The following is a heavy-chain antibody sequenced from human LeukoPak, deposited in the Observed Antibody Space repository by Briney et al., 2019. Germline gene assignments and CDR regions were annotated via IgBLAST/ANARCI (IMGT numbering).Heavy chain of an antibody. CDR1: GFTFSSYW. CDR2: IKQDGSEK. D-gene: IGHD6-13*01. V-gene: IGHV3-7*01. Sequence: PGGSLRLSCAASGFTFSSYWMSWVRQAPGKGLEWVANIKQDGSEKYYVDSVKGRFTISRDNAKNSLYLQMNSLRAEDTAVYYCARASSSWYRYYYYYYMDVWGKGTTVTVSS. CDR3: ARASSSWYRYYYYYYMDV. J-gene: IGHJ6*03.